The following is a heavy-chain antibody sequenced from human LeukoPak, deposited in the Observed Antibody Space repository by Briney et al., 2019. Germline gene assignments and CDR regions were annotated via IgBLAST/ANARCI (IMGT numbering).Heavy chain of an antibody. Sequence: TSQTLSLTCAISGDSVSSYSAAWNWIRQSPERGLEWLGRTYHRSKWYNEYAVSVKSRMSIDPDTSKNQFSLQLNSVTPEDTAVYYCARDYYYGMDVWGQGTTVTVSS. CDR2: TYHRSKWYN. V-gene: IGHV6-1*01. CDR1: GDSVSSYSAA. J-gene: IGHJ6*02. CDR3: ARDYYYGMDV.